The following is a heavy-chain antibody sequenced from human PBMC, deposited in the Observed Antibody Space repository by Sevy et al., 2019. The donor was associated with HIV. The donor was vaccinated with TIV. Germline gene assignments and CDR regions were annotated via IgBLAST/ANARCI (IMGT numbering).Heavy chain of an antibody. J-gene: IGHJ3*02. Sequence: GGSLRLSCTASGFTFSNYGMHWVRQAPGKGLEWVAAIWFDGSSKYFADFVKGRYTISRDISKNTLYLQMNSLRVEDTAVYRCARGGMYDSSDYAFDIWGHGTVVTVSS. CDR2: IWFDGSSK. V-gene: IGHV3-33*01. CDR1: GFTFSNYG. CDR3: ARGGMYDSSDYAFDI. D-gene: IGHD3-22*01.